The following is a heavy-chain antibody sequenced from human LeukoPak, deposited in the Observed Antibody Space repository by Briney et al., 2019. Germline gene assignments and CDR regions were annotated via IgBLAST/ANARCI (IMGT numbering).Heavy chain of an antibody. CDR3: ARDRHGYLDY. D-gene: IGHD6-13*01. CDR1: GFTFSDHY. Sequence: PGGSLRLSCAASGFTFSDHYMIWLRQAPGKGLEAISYISHNGETKYYADSVKGRLSISRDNAKSSLYLQMNSLRVEDTAVYYCARDRHGYLDYWGQGTLVTVSS. J-gene: IGHJ4*02. CDR2: ISHNGETK. V-gene: IGHV3-11*01.